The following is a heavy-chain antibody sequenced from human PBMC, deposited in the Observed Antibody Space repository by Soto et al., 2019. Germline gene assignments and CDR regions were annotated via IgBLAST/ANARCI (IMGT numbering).Heavy chain of an antibody. CDR1: GFSLSTSGVG. Sequence: KESGPTLVKPTQTLTLTCTFSGFSLSTSGVGVGWIRQPPGKALEWLALIYWNDDKRYSPSLKSRLTITKDTSKNQVVLTMTNMDPVDTATYYCAHSPRRAWGITRWFDPWGQGTLVTVSS. CDR3: AHSPRRAWGITRWFDP. CDR2: IYWNDDK. J-gene: IGHJ5*02. V-gene: IGHV2-5*01. D-gene: IGHD3-16*01.